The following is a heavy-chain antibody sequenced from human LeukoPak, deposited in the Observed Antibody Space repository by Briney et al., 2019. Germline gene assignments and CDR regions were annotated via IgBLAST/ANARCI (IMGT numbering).Heavy chain of an antibody. J-gene: IGHJ4*02. D-gene: IGHD5-12*01. CDR1: GFTFNSYG. CDR3: ARGPSGYHNT. V-gene: IGHV3-30*03. CDR2: ISYDGSNK. Sequence: PGGSLRLSCAASGFTFNSYGMHWVRQVPGKGLEGVALISYDGSNKHYADSVKGRFTISRDNSKNTLYLQMNSLRAEDTAVYYCARGPSGYHNTGGQGTLVTVSS.